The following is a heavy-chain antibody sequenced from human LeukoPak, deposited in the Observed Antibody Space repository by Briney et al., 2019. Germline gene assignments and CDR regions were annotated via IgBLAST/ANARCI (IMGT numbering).Heavy chain of an antibody. CDR1: GGTFSSYA. V-gene: IGHV1-69*05. CDR3: ARGGGYYDFWSGYPDSYYYYMDV. J-gene: IGHJ6*03. D-gene: IGHD3-3*01. Sequence: GASVKVSCKASGGTFSSYAISWVRQAPGQGLEWMGGIIPIFGTANYAQKFQGRVTITTDESTSTAYMELSSLRSEDTAVYYCARGGGYYDFWSGYPDSYYYYMDVWGKGTTVTVSS. CDR2: IIPIFGTA.